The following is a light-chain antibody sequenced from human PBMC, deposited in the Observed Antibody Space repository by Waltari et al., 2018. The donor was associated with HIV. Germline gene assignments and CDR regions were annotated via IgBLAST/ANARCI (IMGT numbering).Light chain of an antibody. Sequence: QSVLTQPPSVSGAPGQRVTISCTGSSSNIGAGYDVHWYQQLPGTAPKLLIYGNSNRPSGVPDRFSGSKSGTSASLAISGLQSEDEADYYCAAWDDSLNARHVLFGGGTKLTVL. CDR2: GNS. CDR1: SSNIGAGYD. V-gene: IGLV1-40*01. J-gene: IGLJ2*01. CDR3: AAWDDSLNARHVL.